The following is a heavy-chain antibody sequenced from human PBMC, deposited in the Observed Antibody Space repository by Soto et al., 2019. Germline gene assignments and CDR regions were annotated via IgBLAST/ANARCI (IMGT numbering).Heavy chain of an antibody. CDR3: TRNGDYVWGSYRKPYYFDY. CDR2: IRSKAYGGTT. D-gene: IGHD3-16*02. V-gene: IGHV3-49*04. J-gene: IGHJ4*02. CDR1: GFTFGDYA. Sequence: GGSLRLSCTASGFTFGDYAMSWVRQAPGKGLEWVGFIRSKAYGGTTAYAASVKGRFTISRDDSKSIAYLQMNSLKTEDTAVYYCTRNGDYVWGSYRKPYYFDYWGQGTLVTVSS.